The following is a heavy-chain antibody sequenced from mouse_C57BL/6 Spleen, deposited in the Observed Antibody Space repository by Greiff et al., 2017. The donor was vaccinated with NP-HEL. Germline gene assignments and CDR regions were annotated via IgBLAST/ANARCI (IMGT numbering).Heavy chain of an antibody. J-gene: IGHJ4*01. D-gene: IGHD1-1*01. CDR2: IRNKANNHAT. V-gene: IGHV6-6*01. Sequence: EVQLQQSGGGLVQPGGSMKLSCAASGFTFSDAWMDWVRQSPEKGLEWVAEIRNKANNHATYYAESVKGRFTISRDDSKSSVYLQMNSLRAEDTGIYYCTLDYGGDYAMDYWGQGTSVTVSS. CDR3: TLDYGGDYAMDY. CDR1: GFTFSDAW.